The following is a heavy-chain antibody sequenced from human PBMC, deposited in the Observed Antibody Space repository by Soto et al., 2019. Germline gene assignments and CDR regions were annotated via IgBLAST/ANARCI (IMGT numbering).Heavy chain of an antibody. D-gene: IGHD5-12*01. CDR3: ARDDIVATPLTQLGAFDI. J-gene: IGHJ3*02. V-gene: IGHV1-18*01. Sequence: QVQLVQSGAEVKKPGASVKVSCKASGYTFTSYGISWVRQAPGQGLEWMGWISAYNGNTNYAQKLQGRVTMTTDTSTSTAYMELRSLRSDDTAVYYCARDDIVATPLTQLGAFDIWGQGTMVTVSS. CDR2: ISAYNGNT. CDR1: GYTFTSYG.